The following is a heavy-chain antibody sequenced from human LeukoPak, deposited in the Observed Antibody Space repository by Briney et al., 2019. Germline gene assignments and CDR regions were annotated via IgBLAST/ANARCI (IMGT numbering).Heavy chain of an antibody. Sequence: GGSLRLSCAASGFTFNSYWMSWVRQAPGKGLEWVANIKEDGSAQYYVDSVKGRFTISKDNAQNSLNLQMNSLRAEDTAVYYCATSSNAPGNHWGQGTLVTVSS. J-gene: IGHJ5*02. CDR3: ATSSNAPGNH. CDR2: IKEDGSAQ. D-gene: IGHD2-2*01. V-gene: IGHV3-7*01. CDR1: GFTFNSYW.